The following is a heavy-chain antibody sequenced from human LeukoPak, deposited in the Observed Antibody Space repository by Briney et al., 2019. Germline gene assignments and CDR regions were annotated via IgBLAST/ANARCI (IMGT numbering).Heavy chain of an antibody. V-gene: IGHV1-8*01. CDR1: GYTFTSYD. D-gene: IGHD5-12*01. J-gene: IGHJ4*02. Sequence: ASVKVSCKASGYTFTSYDINWVRQATGQGLEWMGWMNPNSGNTGYAQKFQGRVTMTRNTSISTAYMELSSLRSEDTAVYYCARGQGGYDLYYFDYWGQGALVTVSS. CDR2: MNPNSGNT. CDR3: ARGQGGYDLYYFDY.